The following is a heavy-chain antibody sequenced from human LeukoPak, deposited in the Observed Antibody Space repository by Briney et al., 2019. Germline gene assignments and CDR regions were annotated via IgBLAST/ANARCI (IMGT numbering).Heavy chain of an antibody. Sequence: ASLKVSCKTSGYTFTTYGISWLRQAPGQGLEWMGWISAHKGETEYAQKFQGRVTMTREISTSTAYMELQSLTSDDTAVYYCARGVWWDFNYYVDFWGNGTPVTVSS. CDR1: GYTFTTYG. CDR2: ISAHKGET. CDR3: ARGVWWDFNYYVDF. D-gene: IGHD3-16*01. J-gene: IGHJ6*03. V-gene: IGHV1-18*01.